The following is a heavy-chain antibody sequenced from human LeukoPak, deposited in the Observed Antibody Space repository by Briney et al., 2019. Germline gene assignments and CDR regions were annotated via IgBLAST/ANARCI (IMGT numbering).Heavy chain of an antibody. Sequence: PGRSLRLSCAASGFTFSSYAMHWVRQAPGKGLEWVAVISYDGSNKYYADSVKGRFTISRDNSKNTLYLRMNSLRAEDTAVYYCARDYSAESGYWGQGTLVTVSS. V-gene: IGHV3-30*04. CDR1: GFTFSSYA. J-gene: IGHJ4*02. CDR3: ARDYSAESGY. CDR2: ISYDGSNK. D-gene: IGHD3-3*01.